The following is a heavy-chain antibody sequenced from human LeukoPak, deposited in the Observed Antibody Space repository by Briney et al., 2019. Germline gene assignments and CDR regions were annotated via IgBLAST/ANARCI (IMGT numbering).Heavy chain of an antibody. CDR2: ISGSGGNT. D-gene: IGHD1/OR15-1a*01. CDR3: ARWSTTPDTEPGDY. J-gene: IGHJ4*02. CDR1: GFTFTTSA. Sequence: GGSLRLSSAASGFTFTTSAMTWVRQAPGKGLEGVSAISGSGGNTYYADSVKGRFSICRDNAKNTVYLQMNNLRAEDTAVYFCARWSTTPDTEPGDYWRQATLVTVSS. V-gene: IGHV3-23*01.